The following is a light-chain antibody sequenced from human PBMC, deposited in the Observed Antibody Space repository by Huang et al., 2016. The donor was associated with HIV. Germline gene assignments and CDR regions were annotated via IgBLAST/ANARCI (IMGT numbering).Light chain of an antibody. J-gene: IGKJ3*01. Sequence: DIVMTQSPLSLSVTPGEPASISCRSSQSLLHTFGYNCLRWYVQRPGQSPQLLLSLGSDRASGVPDRFSGSGSGTDFTLRISSVESGDVGVYYCMQTLQTPFTFGPGTKVHIK. CDR3: MQTLQTPFT. CDR1: QSLLHTFGYNC. V-gene: IGKV2-28*01. CDR2: LGS.